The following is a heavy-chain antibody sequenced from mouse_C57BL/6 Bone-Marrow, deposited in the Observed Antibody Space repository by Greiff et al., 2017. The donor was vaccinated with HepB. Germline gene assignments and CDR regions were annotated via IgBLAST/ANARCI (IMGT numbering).Heavy chain of an antibody. CDR2: IWTGGGT. D-gene: IGHD1-1*01. CDR3: ARNPHITTVVTYYFDY. Sequence: VQGVESGPGLVAPSQSLSITCTVSGFSLTSYAISWVRQPPGKGLEWLGVIWTGGGTNYNSALKSRLSISKDNSKSQVFLKMNSLQTDDTARYYCARNPHITTVVTYYFDYWGQGTTLTVSS. V-gene: IGHV2-9-1*01. CDR1: GFSLTSYA. J-gene: IGHJ2*01.